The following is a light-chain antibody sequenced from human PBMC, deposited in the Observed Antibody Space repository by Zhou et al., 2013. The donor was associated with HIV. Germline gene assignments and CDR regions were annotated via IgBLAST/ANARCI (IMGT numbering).Light chain of an antibody. V-gene: IGKV3-20*01. J-gene: IGKJ2*01. CDR1: RGVHSNF. CDR3: QQSYSTPPYT. Sequence: EIVLTQSPGILSLSPGERATLSCRASRGVHSNFLAWYQQKPGQAPRLLINVASNRATGIPDRFSGSGSGTDFTLTIGRLEPEDFATYYCQQSYSTPPYTFGQGTKLEIK. CDR2: VAS.